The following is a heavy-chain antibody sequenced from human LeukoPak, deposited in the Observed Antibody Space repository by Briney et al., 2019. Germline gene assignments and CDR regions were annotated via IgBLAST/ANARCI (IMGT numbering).Heavy chain of an antibody. CDR3: ARDPNYYDSGGD. CDR2: IYSGGST. D-gene: IGHD3-22*01. J-gene: IGHJ4*02. CDR1: GFTDSSNY. Sequence: PGGSLRLSCAASGFTDSSNYMSWVRQAPGKGLEWVSVIYSGGSTYYADSVKGRFTISRDNSKNTLYLQMNSLRAEDTAVYYCARDPNYYDSGGDWGQGTLVTVSS. V-gene: IGHV3-66*02.